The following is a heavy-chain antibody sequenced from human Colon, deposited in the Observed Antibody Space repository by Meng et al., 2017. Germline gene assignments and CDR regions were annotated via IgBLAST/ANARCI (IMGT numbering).Heavy chain of an antibody. V-gene: IGHV4-4*02. D-gene: IGHD1-7*01. CDR3: ARVGPGELPNFFDP. Sequence: QGQTQESGPGGVKPSGTLSLTSAVSGGSISSGDWWSWVRQPPGKGLEWIAEIDHTGNTNYNPSLKSRVTISVDKSKNQFSLKLSFMTAADTAVYYCARVGPGELPNFFDPWGQGTLVTVSS. CDR1: GGSISSGDW. CDR2: IDHTGNT. J-gene: IGHJ5*02.